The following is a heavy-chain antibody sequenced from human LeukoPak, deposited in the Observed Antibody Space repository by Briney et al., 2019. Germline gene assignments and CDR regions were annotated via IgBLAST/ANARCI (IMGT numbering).Heavy chain of an antibody. J-gene: IGHJ6*03. Sequence: SETLSLTCTVSGGSISSYYWSWIRQPPGKGLEWIGYISYSGSTNYNPSLKSRVTISVDTSKNQFSLKLSSVTAADTAVYYCARGELRFLEWFPMDVWGKGTTVTVSS. CDR1: GGSISSYY. CDR3: ARGELRFLEWFPMDV. CDR2: ISYSGST. D-gene: IGHD3-3*01. V-gene: IGHV4-59*01.